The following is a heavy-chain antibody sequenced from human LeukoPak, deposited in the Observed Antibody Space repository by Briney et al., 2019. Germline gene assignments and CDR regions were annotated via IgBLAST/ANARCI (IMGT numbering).Heavy chain of an antibody. Sequence: GGSLRFSGTASGFTLGDYGMSGGGKGPGKGREGGRLIRRKAYVGTIDYAASVKGRFTLSRADSKPIAYLQMNSLKIEDTAVYYCTRGGEDYGDYDRFFGYWGQGTLVTVSS. J-gene: IGHJ4*02. CDR3: TRGGEDYGDYDRFFGY. CDR1: GFTLGDYG. V-gene: IGHV3-49*04. D-gene: IGHD4-17*01. CDR2: IRRKAYVGTI.